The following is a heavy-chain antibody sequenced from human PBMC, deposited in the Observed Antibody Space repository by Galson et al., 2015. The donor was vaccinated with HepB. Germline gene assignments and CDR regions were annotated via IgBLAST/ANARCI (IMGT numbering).Heavy chain of an antibody. CDR3: ARVEDGYYDSSGREH. J-gene: IGHJ1*01. D-gene: IGHD3-22*01. Sequence: SVKVSCKASGYTFTGYYMHWVRQAPGQGLEWMGRINPNSGGTNYAQKFQGRVTMTRDTSISTAYMELSRLRSDDTAVYYCARVEDGYYDSSGREHWGQGTLVTVSS. CDR2: INPNSGGT. CDR1: GYTFTGYY. V-gene: IGHV1-2*06.